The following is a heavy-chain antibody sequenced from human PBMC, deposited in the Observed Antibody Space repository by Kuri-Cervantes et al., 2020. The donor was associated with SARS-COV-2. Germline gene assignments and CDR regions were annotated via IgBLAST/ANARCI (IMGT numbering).Heavy chain of an antibody. CDR3: AKGDRAATPGYYYYGMDV. V-gene: IGHV3-74*01. D-gene: IGHD2-15*01. CDR2: INSDGSST. Sequence: GGSLRLSCAASGFTFSSYWMHWVRQAPGKGLVWVSRINSDGSSTSYADSVKGRFTISRDNSKNTLYLQMNSLRAEDTAVYYCAKGDRAATPGYYYYGMDVWGQGTTVTGSS. CDR1: GFTFSSYW. J-gene: IGHJ6*01.